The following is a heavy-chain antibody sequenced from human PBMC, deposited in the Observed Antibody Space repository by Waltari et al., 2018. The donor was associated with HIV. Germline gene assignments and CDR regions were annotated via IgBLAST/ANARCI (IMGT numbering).Heavy chain of an antibody. D-gene: IGHD3-10*01. CDR3: ARGREHAYPRDFQY. CDR2: IYENGRT. Sequence: QVQPPEAGLRLVNPSETLSLTCTDHGGHTTLLNWSWIRQSADKGIEWIGYIYENGRTSYNPSLKSRVTISLDTSKNQFSLKVSSGTTEDAAMYYCARGREHAYPRDFQYWGQGAPVSVSS. CDR1: GGHTTLLN. V-gene: IGHV4-59*11. J-gene: IGHJ1*01.